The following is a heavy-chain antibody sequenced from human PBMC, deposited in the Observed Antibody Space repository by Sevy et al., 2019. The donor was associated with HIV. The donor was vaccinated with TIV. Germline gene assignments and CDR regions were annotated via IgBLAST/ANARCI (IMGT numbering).Heavy chain of an antibody. CDR1: GYTFTSYR. V-gene: IGHV1-18*01. CDR3: ARAYCSGGSCYSLAY. J-gene: IGHJ4*02. Sequence: ASVKVSCEASGYTFTSYRIYWVRQAPGQGLGWMGWISPFNGDTNYAQKFQGRVTMITDTSTSTAYMELRSLRSDDTAVYYCARAYCSGGSCYSLAYWGQGALVTVSS. CDR2: ISPFNGDT. D-gene: IGHD2-15*01.